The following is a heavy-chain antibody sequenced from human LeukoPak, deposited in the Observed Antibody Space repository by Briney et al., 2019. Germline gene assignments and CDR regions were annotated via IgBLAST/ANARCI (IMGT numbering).Heavy chain of an antibody. D-gene: IGHD6-13*01. CDR2: INPNSGGT. J-gene: IGHJ4*02. V-gene: IGHV1-2*02. Sequence: ASVKVSCKASGYTFTGYHMHWVRQAPGQGLEWMGWINPNSGGTNYAQKFQGRVTMTRDTSISTAYMELSRLRSDDTAVYYCALMAAAGTLIDYWGQGTLVTVSS. CDR1: GYTFTGYH. CDR3: ALMAAAGTLIDY.